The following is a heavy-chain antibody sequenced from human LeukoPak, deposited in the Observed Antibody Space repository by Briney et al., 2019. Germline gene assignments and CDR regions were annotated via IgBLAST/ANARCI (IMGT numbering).Heavy chain of an antibody. D-gene: IGHD3-3*01. Sequence: GGSLRLSCAASGFTFSNYWMHWVRQALGKGLEWVANIKQDGSEKYHVDSVKGRFSISRDNAKNSLYLQMNSLRAEDTAVYYCARALSAWGQGTLVTVSS. J-gene: IGHJ4*02. V-gene: IGHV3-7*03. CDR1: GFTFSNYW. CDR3: ARALSA. CDR2: IKQDGSEK.